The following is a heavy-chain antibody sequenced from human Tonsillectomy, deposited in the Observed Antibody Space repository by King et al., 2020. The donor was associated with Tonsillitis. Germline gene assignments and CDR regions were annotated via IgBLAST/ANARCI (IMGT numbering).Heavy chain of an antibody. V-gene: IGHV4-59*01. CDR2: IYYSGST. D-gene: IGHD2-21*02. CDR3: ARDCGGDCYSGAAFDI. CDR1: GGSISSYY. J-gene: IGHJ3*02. Sequence: VQLQESGPGLVKPSETLSLTCTVSGGSISSYYWSWIRQPPGKGLEWIGYIYYSGSTNYNPSLMIRVTISLDTSRNQFSLTLTSVTAADTAVYYCARDCGGDCYSGAAFDIWGQGTMVTVSS.